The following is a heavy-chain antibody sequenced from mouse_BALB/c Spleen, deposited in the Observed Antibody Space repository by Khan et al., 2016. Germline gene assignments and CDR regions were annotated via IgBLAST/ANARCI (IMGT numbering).Heavy chain of an antibody. CDR3: ARGGTTGAPFAY. Sequence: QVQLQQPGAELARPGASVKLSCKASGYTFTTYWMQRVKQRPGQGPEWIGAIYPGDDDTRYTQKFKGKATLTADKFFSTAYMQLSSLASEDSAVNYCARGGTTGAPFAYGGQGTLVTVSA. J-gene: IGHJ3*01. CDR1: GYTFTTYW. V-gene: IGHV1-87*01. CDR2: IYPGDDDT. D-gene: IGHD2-14*01.